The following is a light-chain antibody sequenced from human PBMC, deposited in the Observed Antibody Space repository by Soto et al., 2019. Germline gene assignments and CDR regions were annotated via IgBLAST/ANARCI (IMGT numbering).Light chain of an antibody. Sequence: QSVLTQPPSASGTPGQRVTISCSGSSSNIGSNTVNWYQQLPGTAPKLLIYSNNQRPSGVPDRFSGSKSGTSASLAISGLQSEDEADYSCAAWDDSLNGAGFGGGTQLTVL. CDR2: SNN. J-gene: IGLJ7*01. V-gene: IGLV1-44*01. CDR3: AAWDDSLNGAG. CDR1: SSNIGSNT.